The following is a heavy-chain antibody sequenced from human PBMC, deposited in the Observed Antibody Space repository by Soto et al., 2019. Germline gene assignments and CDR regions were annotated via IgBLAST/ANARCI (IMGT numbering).Heavy chain of an antibody. CDR2: INHSGTA. CDR3: ARCFSWNYPSRPEEQYYFDS. V-gene: IGHV4-61*01. J-gene: IGHJ4*02. Sequence: AETLSLTCTVSGGSVSSGSYYWIWIRQPPGKGLEGIGNINHSGTANYNPSLKSRVTISVDTSKNQSSLKLNSVTAADMAVYYCARCFSWNYPSRPEEQYYFDSWGQGTLVTVSS. D-gene: IGHD1-7*01. CDR1: GGSVSSGSYY.